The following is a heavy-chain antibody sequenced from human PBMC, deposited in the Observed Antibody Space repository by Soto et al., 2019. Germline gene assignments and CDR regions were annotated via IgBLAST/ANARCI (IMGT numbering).Heavy chain of an antibody. CDR3: ARRRITRRPSYGSHPLAERHNADY. Sequence: SVKVSCKASGGTLSSYAISWVRQAPGQGLEWMGGIFPIFGTANYAQKFQGRVTITADESTSTAYMELSSLRSEDTAVYYCARRRITRRPSYGSHPLAERHNADYWGQGTLVTVSS. CDR1: GGTLSSYA. J-gene: IGHJ4*02. CDR2: IFPIFGTA. V-gene: IGHV1-69*13. D-gene: IGHD3-10*01.